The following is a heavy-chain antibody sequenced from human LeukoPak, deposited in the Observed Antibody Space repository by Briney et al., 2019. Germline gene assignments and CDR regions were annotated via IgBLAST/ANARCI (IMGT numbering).Heavy chain of an antibody. D-gene: IGHD3-10*01. V-gene: IGHV4-61*09. CDR3: ARAVHYSGTSDQYTGGWYYFDF. J-gene: IGHJ4*02. Sequence: PSQTLSLTCTVSGGSISSRSYCWSWIRQPAGKGLEWIGHVHISGSTNYNSSLKSRVTISVDTSKNQFSLKLSSVTAADTAVYYCARAVHYSGTSDQYTGGWYYFDFWGQGTLVTVSS. CDR1: GGSISSRSYC. CDR2: VHISGST.